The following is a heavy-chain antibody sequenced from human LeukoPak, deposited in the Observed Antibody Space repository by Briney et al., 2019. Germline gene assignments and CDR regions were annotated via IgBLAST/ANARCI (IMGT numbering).Heavy chain of an antibody. V-gene: IGHV4-34*01. CDR3: ARAPYYYGSGSYYNRNWFDP. Sequence: GSLRLSCAASGFTFSSYSMNWVRQPPGKGLEWIGEINHSGSTNYNPSLKSRVTISVDTSKNQFSLKLSSVTAADTAVYYCARAPYYYGSGSYYNRNWFDPWGQGTLVTVSS. J-gene: IGHJ5*02. D-gene: IGHD3-10*01. CDR1: GFTFSSYS. CDR2: INHSGST.